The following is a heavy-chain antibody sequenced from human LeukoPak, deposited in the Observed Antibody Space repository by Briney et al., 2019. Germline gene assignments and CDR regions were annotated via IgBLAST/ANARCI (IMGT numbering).Heavy chain of an antibody. J-gene: IGHJ4*02. D-gene: IGHD4-17*01. CDR1: GGSISSDSYY. Sequence: SETLSLTCTVSGGSISSDSYYWSWIRQPAGKGLEWIGYIYDSGSTNHNPSLKSRVTISVDTSKNQFSLKLSSVTAADTAVYYCARTTVTVSHFDYWGQGTLVTVSS. CDR3: ARTTVTVSHFDY. CDR2: IYDSGST. V-gene: IGHV4-61*10.